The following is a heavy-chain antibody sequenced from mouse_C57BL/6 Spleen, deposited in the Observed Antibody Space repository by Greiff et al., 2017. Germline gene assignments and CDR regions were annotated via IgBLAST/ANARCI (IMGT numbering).Heavy chain of an antibody. CDR2: IDPKSGGT. CDR3: ARRDSSGLCY. J-gene: IGHJ2*01. V-gene: IGHV1-72*01. CDR1: GYTFTSYW. Sequence: VQLQQSGAELVKPGASVKLSCKASGYTFTSYWMHWVKQRPGRGLEWIGRIDPKSGGTKYNEKFKSMATLTVDKPSSTASMQLSSLTSEDSAVYYCARRDSSGLCYWGQGTTLTVSS. D-gene: IGHD3-2*02.